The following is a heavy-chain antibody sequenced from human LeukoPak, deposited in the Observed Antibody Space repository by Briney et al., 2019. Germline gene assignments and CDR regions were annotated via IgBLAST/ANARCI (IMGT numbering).Heavy chain of an antibody. CDR3: ASGRVTAVY. Sequence: PGGSLRLSCAASGLTFSSSLMTWVRQAPGKGLEWVASVNQDGGEKNYVDSVKGRFTISRDNAKNSLYLQMNSLRTEDTAVYYCASGRVTAVYWGQGTLVTVSS. J-gene: IGHJ4*02. CDR2: VNQDGGEK. V-gene: IGHV3-7*03. D-gene: IGHD2-21*02. CDR1: GLTFSSSL.